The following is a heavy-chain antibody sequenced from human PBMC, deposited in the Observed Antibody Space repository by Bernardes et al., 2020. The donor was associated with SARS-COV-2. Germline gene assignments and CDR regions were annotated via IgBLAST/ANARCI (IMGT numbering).Heavy chain of an antibody. D-gene: IGHD2-15*01. V-gene: IGHV3-48*01. CDR1: GFTFSSYN. J-gene: IGHJ6*02. Sequence: GGSLRLSCVTSGFTFSSYNMNWLRQAPGKGLEWVSYISTGGETTYYADSVKDRFTISRDNGKKSLFLQMNSLKVDDTAVYYCARGKTPGLIYSGNLSWGPKRDNNYFGLDVWGQGTTVTVSS. CDR3: ARGKTPGLIYSGNLSWGPKRDNNYFGLDV. CDR2: ISTGGETT.